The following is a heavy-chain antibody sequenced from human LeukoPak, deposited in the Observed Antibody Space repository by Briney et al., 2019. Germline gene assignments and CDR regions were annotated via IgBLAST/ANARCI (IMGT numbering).Heavy chain of an antibody. CDR3: AKGLRGSYHQGYFDY. J-gene: IGHJ4*02. D-gene: IGHD3-16*02. CDR1: GFTFDDYA. CDR2: ISWNSGSI. Sequence: GGSLRLSCAASGFTFDDYAMHWVRQAPGKGLEWVSGISWNSGSIGYADSVKGRFTISRDNAKNSLYLQMNSLRAEDTALYYCAKGLRGSYHQGYFDYWGQGTLVTVSS. V-gene: IGHV3-9*01.